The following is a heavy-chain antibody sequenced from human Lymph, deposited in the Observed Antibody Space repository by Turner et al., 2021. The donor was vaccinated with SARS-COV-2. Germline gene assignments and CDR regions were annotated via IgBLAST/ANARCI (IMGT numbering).Heavy chain of an antibody. D-gene: IGHD1-26*01. CDR3: ARGLYSGGGMDV. V-gene: IGHV1-8*02. Sequence: QVQLVQSGAEVKKPGASVKVSCKAPGYTFTSYDINWVRQATGQGREWMGWMNPNSGNTGYAQNVQGRVTMTRNTSISTAYMELSSLRSEDTALYYCARGLYSGGGMDVWGQGTTVTVSS. CDR2: MNPNSGNT. J-gene: IGHJ6*02. CDR1: GYTFTSYD.